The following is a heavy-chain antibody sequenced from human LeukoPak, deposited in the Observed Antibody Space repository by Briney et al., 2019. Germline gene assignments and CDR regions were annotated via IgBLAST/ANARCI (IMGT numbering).Heavy chain of an antibody. CDR1: GGSISSSNNY. V-gene: IGHV4-39*07. J-gene: IGHJ6*02. CDR3: ASRTWDV. Sequence: SETLSLTCSVSGGSISSSNNYWGWIRQPPGKGLEWIGSISYSGSTYYNPSLKSRVTMSLDTSKNQFSLKLSSVTAADTAVYYCASRTWDVWGQGTTVTVSS. CDR2: ISYSGST.